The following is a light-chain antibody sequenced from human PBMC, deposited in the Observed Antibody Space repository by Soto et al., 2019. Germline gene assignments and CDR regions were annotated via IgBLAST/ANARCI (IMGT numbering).Light chain of an antibody. Sequence: QSALTQPASVSGSPGQSITISCTGTSSDVGGYNYVSWYQQHPGKAPKLMIYDVSRRPSGVSDRFSASKSGNTASLTISGLLVEDEADYYCSSYTSSSTLLFGGGTKLTVL. CDR1: SSDVGGYNY. CDR2: DVS. CDR3: SSYTSSSTLL. J-gene: IGLJ2*01. V-gene: IGLV2-14*01.